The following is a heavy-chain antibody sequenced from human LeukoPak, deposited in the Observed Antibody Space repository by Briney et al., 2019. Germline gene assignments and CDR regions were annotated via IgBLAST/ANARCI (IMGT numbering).Heavy chain of an antibody. J-gene: IGHJ4*02. CDR3: AREANYYGSGSYFEGTFDY. CDR2: INHSGST. Sequence: SETLSLTCAVYGGSFSGYYWSWIRQPPGKGLEWIGEINHSGSTNYNPSLKSRVTISVDTSKYEFSLKLTSVTAADTAVYYCAREANYYGSGSYFEGTFDYWGQGTLVTVSS. V-gene: IGHV4-34*01. D-gene: IGHD3-10*01. CDR1: GGSFSGYY.